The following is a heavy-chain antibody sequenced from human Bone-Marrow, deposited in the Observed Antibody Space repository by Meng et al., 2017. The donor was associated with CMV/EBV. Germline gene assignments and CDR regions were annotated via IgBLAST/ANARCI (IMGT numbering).Heavy chain of an antibody. V-gene: IGHV3-30*02. D-gene: IGHD2-15*01. CDR2: LRYDGSNT. Sequence: GESLKISCVASGFTFSYYGMYWVRQAPGKGLEWVAFLRYDGSNTYYEDSVKGRFTISRDNSKNTLYLQMNSLRAHDTAVYYCAKGKDTSYYYGMDVWGQGPTVTVSS. CDR1: GFTFSYYG. CDR3: AKGKDTSYYYGMDV. J-gene: IGHJ6*02.